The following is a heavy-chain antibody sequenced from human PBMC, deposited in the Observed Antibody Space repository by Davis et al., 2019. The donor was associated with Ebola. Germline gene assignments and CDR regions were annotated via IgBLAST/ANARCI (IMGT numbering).Heavy chain of an antibody. J-gene: IGHJ4*01. CDR3: ARGRGALRFLEYFSY. Sequence: GESLKISCAASGFTFSSYWMHWVRQAPGKGLVWVSRINSDGTSTTYADSVKGRLTISRDNAKNTLYLQMNSLRDKDTAVYYCARGRGALRFLEYFSYWGQGTLVAVSS. V-gene: IGHV3-74*01. D-gene: IGHD3-3*01. CDR2: INSDGTST. CDR1: GFTFSSYW.